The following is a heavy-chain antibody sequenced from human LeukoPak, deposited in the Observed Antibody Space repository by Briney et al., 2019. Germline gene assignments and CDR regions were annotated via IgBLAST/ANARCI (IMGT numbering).Heavy chain of an antibody. D-gene: IGHD3-3*01. J-gene: IGHJ4*02. CDR2: IKEDGSEK. CDR3: ARLNWNYADY. Sequence: GGSLRLSCTASGFTFSHHWVTSGRQAPGNRLGGVANIKEDGSEKDYVDSINGRFTISRDNGKHSLYLKMNSLRGEDTGVYYCARLNWNYADYWGQGTLVTVST. CDR1: GFTFSHHW. V-gene: IGHV3-7*01.